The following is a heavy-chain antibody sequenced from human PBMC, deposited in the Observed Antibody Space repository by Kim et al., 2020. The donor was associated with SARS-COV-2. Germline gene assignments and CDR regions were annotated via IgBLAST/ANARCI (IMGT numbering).Heavy chain of an antibody. Sequence: GGSLRLSCAASGFTFSSYAMSWVRQAPGKGLEWVSAISGSGGSTYYADSVKGRFTISRDNSKNTLYLQMNSLRAEDTAVYYCAKDGIRRFGELLSQVYWGQGTLVTVSS. CDR1: GFTFSSYA. D-gene: IGHD3-10*01. CDR2: ISGSGGST. CDR3: AKDGIRRFGELLSQVY. V-gene: IGHV3-23*01. J-gene: IGHJ4*02.